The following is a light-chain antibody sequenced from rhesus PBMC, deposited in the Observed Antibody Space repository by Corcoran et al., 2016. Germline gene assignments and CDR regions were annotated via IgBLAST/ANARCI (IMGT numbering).Light chain of an antibody. J-gene: IGKJ1*01. V-gene: IGKV1-46*01. CDR1: QRSGSS. CDR2: SAS. Sequence: DIQMTQSPSSLSASVGDTVTITCRASQRSGSSVAWFHQKPGKAPNLLISSASSLQSGVPSRFLGSKTGTAVTLTISSLQTEDVGHFYCQQYYSEPRTFGQGAKVEI. CDR3: QQYYSEPRT.